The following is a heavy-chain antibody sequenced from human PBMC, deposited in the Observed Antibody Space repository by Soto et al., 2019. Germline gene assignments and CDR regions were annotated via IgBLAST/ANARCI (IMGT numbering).Heavy chain of an antibody. Sequence: SETLSLTCTVSGGSISSYYWSWIRQPPGKGLEWIGEIYHSGSTYYNPSLRSRVTISVDKSKNQFSLRLTSVTAADTAVYYCAKVEWGGSGWSDWGQGTLVTVSS. CDR1: GGSISSYY. J-gene: IGHJ4*02. CDR2: IYHSGST. D-gene: IGHD6-19*01. CDR3: AKVEWGGSGWSD. V-gene: IGHV4-59*12.